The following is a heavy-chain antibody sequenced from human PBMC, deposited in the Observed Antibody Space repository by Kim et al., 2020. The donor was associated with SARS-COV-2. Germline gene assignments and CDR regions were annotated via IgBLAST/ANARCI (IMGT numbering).Heavy chain of an antibody. CDR3: AASSSSDYYYYYGMDV. CDR2: IYYSGST. D-gene: IGHD6-13*01. CDR1: GGSVSSGSYY. Sequence: SETLSLTCTVSGGSVSSGSYYWSWIRQPPGKGLEWIGYIYYSGSTNYNPSLKSRVTISVDTSKNQFSLKLSSVTAADTAVYYCAASSSSDYYYYYGMDVWGQGTTVTVSS. J-gene: IGHJ6*02. V-gene: IGHV4-61*01.